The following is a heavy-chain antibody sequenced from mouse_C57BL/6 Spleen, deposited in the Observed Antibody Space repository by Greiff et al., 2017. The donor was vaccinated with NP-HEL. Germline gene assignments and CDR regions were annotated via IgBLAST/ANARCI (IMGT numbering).Heavy chain of an antibody. CDR2: IRNKANGYTT. V-gene: IGHV7-3*01. CDR1: GFTFTDYY. Sequence: DVKLVESGGGLVQPGGSLSLSCAASGFTFTDYYMSWVRQPPGKALEWLGFIRNKANGYTTEYSASVKGRFTISRDNSQSILYLQMNALRAEDSATYYCARWGTTVVGFDYWGQGTTLTVSS. J-gene: IGHJ2*01. CDR3: ARWGTTVVGFDY. D-gene: IGHD1-1*01.